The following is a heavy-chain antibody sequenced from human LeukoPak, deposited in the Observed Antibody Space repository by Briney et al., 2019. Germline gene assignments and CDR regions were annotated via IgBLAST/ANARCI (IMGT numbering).Heavy chain of an antibody. J-gene: IGHJ4*02. V-gene: IGHV4-4*07. CDR1: GGSLSNYY. Sequence: SSETLSLTCTVSGGSLSNYYWSWIRQPAGKGLEWIGRIHTSRDTNYNPSLKSRVTMSVDTSKNQFSLKLSSVTAADTAVYYCASVDSSGYLEFGGQGTLVTVSS. D-gene: IGHD3-22*01. CDR2: IHTSRDT. CDR3: ASVDSSGYLEF.